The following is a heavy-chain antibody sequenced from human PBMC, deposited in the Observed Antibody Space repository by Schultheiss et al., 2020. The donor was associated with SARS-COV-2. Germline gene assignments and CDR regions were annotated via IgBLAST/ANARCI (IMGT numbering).Heavy chain of an antibody. CDR3: AKERGVGARGGMDV. D-gene: IGHD3-16*01. CDR1: GFTFSSYA. CDR2: VSGGGGST. V-gene: IGHV3-23*01. J-gene: IGHJ6*02. Sequence: GGSLRLSCAASGFTFSSYAMSWVRQAPGKGLEWVSGVSGGGGSTYHADSVKGRFTISRDNSKNTLYLQMNSLRAEDTAVYYCAKERGVGARGGMDVWGQGTTVTVSS.